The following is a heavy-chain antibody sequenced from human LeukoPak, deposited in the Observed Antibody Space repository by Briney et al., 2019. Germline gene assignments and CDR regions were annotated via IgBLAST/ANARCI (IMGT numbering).Heavy chain of an antibody. V-gene: IGHV4-59*12. Sequence: PSETLSLTCTVSGGSINSYYWSWIRQPPGKGLEWIGYIYHSGSTNYNPSLKSRVTMSVDTSKNQFSLKLSSVTAADTAVYYCARGRYYDFWSGYPYMDYWGQGTLVTVSS. CDR1: GGSINSYY. J-gene: IGHJ4*02. CDR2: IYHSGST. CDR3: ARGRYYDFWSGYPYMDY. D-gene: IGHD3-3*01.